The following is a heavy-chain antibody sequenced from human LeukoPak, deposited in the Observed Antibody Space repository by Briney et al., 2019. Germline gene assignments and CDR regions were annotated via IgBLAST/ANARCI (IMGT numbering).Heavy chain of an antibody. J-gene: IGHJ4*02. D-gene: IGHD2-21*01. CDR3: ASGEAFHNY. V-gene: IGHV4-34*01. CDR1: GGSFSGYY. Sequence: SETLSLTCAVYGGSFSGYYWSWIRQPPGKGLEWIGEINHSGSTNYDPSLKSRVTISVDTSKNQFSLKLSSVTAADTAVYYCASGEAFHNYWGQGTPVTVSS. CDR2: INHSGST.